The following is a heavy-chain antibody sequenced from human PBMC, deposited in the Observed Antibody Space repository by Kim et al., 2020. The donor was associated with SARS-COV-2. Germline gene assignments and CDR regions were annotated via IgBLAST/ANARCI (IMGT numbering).Heavy chain of an antibody. J-gene: IGHJ5*02. CDR1: GGSISSSSYY. V-gene: IGHV4-39*01. D-gene: IGHD6-13*01. Sequence: SETLSLTCTVSGGSISSSSYYWGWIRQPPGKGLEWIGSIYYSGSTYYNPSLKSRVTISVDTSKNQFSLKLSSVTAADTAVYYCARHKRYSSSFGYNWFDPWGQGTLVTVSS. CDR2: IYYSGST. CDR3: ARHKRYSSSFGYNWFDP.